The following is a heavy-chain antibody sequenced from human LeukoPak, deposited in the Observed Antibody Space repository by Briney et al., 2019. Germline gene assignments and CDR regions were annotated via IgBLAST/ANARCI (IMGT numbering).Heavy chain of an antibody. J-gene: IGHJ4*02. Sequence: RSGGTLRLSCAASGFTFSSYAMSWVRQAPGKGLEWVSAISGSGGSTYYADSVKGRFTISRDNAKNSLYLQMNSLRAEDTAVYYCAKGSFITMTAVLIDPFDYWGQGTLVTVSS. CDR2: ISGSGGST. D-gene: IGHD3-22*01. CDR3: AKGSFITMTAVLIDPFDY. V-gene: IGHV3-23*01. CDR1: GFTFSSYA.